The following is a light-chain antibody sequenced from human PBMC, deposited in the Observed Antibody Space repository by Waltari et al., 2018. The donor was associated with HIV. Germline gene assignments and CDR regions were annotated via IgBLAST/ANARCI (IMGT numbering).Light chain of an antibody. Sequence: DIQMTQSPSSLSATLGDRVTITCRASQNINTYLNWFQQRPGKAPQLLIYAASGLQGGVPSRFSGSGSGTDFTLTISNLQPDDFATYYCQQTYNTPLTFGGGTQVEIK. CDR3: QQTYNTPLT. CDR2: AAS. J-gene: IGKJ4*01. CDR1: QNINTY. V-gene: IGKV1-39*01.